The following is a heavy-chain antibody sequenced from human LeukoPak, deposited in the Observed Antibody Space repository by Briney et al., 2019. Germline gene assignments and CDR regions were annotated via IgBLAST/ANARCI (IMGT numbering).Heavy chain of an antibody. CDR1: GHTFTGYY. D-gene: IGHD3-22*01. CDR3: ASKWVTYYYNSSAYHDPTDVFDI. Sequence: GASVKVSCKASGHTFTGYYMHWVRQAPGQGLEWMGWINANSGDTNYAQKFQGRVTMTRDTSISTAYMELSRLRSDDTAVYYCASKWVTYYYNSSAYHDPTDVFDIWGQGTMVTVSS. J-gene: IGHJ3*02. CDR2: INANSGDT. V-gene: IGHV1-2*02.